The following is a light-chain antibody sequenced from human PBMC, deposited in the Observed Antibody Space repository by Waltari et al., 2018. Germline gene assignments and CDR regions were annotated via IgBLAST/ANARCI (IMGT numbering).Light chain of an antibody. J-gene: IGLJ2*01. CDR2: EVI. CDR1: TSDVGNYNL. V-gene: IGLV2-23*02. CDR3: CSYAGSTTL. Sequence: QSALTQPASVSGSPGQSITISCTATTSDVGNYNLVSWYQHHPGKTPKLIIDEVIKRPSGISNRFSGPKSGKTASLTISGLQAEDEADYYCCSYAGSTTLFGGGTKLTVL.